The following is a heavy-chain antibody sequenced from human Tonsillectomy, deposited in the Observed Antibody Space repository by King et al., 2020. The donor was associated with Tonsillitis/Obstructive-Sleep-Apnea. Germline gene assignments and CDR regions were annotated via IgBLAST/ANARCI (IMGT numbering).Heavy chain of an antibody. D-gene: IGHD3-22*01. CDR2: IIPIFGIT. V-gene: IGHV1-69*17. Sequence: QLVQSGAEVKKPGSSVKVSCKASGDTFSNYAITWVRQAPAQGLEWMGGIIPIFGITNYAQKFEDRVTITADKSTSTAYMELSSLRSEDTALYYCASQYYDGSGYYYFDYWGRGTLVTVSS. CDR3: ASQYYDGSGYYYFDY. CDR1: GDTFSNYA. J-gene: IGHJ4*02.